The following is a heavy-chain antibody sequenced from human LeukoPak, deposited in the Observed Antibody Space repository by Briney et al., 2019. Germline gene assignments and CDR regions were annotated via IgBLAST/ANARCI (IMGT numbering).Heavy chain of an antibody. V-gene: IGHV3-48*01. J-gene: IGHJ1*01. CDR3: ARGPRDGSGSSYFQH. Sequence: GGSLRLSCEASGFTFRTYSMNWVRQAPGKGLEWVSYISGSSGTIYYSDSVQGRFTISRDNAKNSLYLQMNSLRAEDTAVYYCARGPRDGSGSSYFQHWGQGTLVTVSS. CDR2: ISGSSGTI. D-gene: IGHD3-10*01. CDR1: GFTFRTYS.